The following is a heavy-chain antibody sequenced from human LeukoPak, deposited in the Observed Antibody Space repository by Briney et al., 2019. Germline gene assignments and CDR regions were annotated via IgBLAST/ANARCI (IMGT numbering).Heavy chain of an antibody. CDR3: ASLGVYGSGSYYKKYYFDY. J-gene: IGHJ4*02. V-gene: IGHV1-69*13. CDR2: IIPIFGTA. CDR1: GGTFSSYA. D-gene: IGHD3-10*01. Sequence: SVNVSCKASGGTFSSYAISWVRQAPGQGLEWMGGIIPIFGTANYAQKFHGIVTITADESTSTAYMELSSLRSEDTAVYYCASLGVYGSGSYYKKYYFDYWGQGTLVTVSS.